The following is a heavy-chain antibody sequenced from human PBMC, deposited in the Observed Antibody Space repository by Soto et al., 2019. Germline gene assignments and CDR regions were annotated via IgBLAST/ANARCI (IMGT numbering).Heavy chain of an antibody. CDR1: GFTFSSYS. CDR2: ISSSSSYI. V-gene: IGHV3-21*01. Sequence: GGALRLSCAASGFTFSSYSMNWVRQAPGKGLEWVSSISSSSSYIYYADSVKGRFTISRDNAKNSLYLQMNSLRAEDTAVYYCARFPDHYGDLVDVWGQGTTVTVSS. D-gene: IGHD4-17*01. CDR3: ARFPDHYGDLVDV. J-gene: IGHJ6*02.